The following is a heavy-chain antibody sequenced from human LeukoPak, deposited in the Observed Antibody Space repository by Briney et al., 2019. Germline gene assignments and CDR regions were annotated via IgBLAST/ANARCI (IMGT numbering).Heavy chain of an antibody. J-gene: IGHJ3*02. CDR1: GGSISSGSYY. CDR2: IYTSGST. D-gene: IGHD6-19*01. Sequence: TSQTLSLTCTVSGGSISSGSYYWSWIRQPAGKGLEWIGRIYTSGSTNYNPSLKSRVTISVDTSKNQLSLKLSSVTAADTAVYYCARISGSLDAFDIWGQGTMVTVSS. V-gene: IGHV4-61*02. CDR3: ARISGSLDAFDI.